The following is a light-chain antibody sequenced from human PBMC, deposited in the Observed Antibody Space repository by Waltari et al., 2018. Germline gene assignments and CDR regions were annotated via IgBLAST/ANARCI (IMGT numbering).Light chain of an antibody. Sequence: SYKLTQPPSVSVSPGQTASISCSGDNLGDKSTSWYQQKAGQSPVLVIYHDSRRPSGIPDRFSGSNSGNTASLTISGTQALDEADYYCLAWDSSTAVFGTGTKLTVL. J-gene: IGLJ1*01. CDR1: NLGDKS. V-gene: IGLV3-1*01. CDR3: LAWDSSTAV. CDR2: HDS.